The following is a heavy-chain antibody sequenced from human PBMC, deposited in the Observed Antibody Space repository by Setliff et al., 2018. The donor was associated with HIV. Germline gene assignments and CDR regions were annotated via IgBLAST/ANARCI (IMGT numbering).Heavy chain of an antibody. CDR3: ARGRYYDSWTYFTET. CDR2: FVPMFGSA. V-gene: IGHV1-69*13. D-gene: IGHD3-16*01. CDR1: GGSFSNYA. J-gene: IGHJ5*02. Sequence: SVKVSCKASGGSFSNYAFSWVRQAPGQGLEWMGGFVPMFGSANYAQKFQGRLTRTADESTTTVYMELSRFRSEDTAVYYCARGRYYDSWTYFTETWGQGTLVTVSS.